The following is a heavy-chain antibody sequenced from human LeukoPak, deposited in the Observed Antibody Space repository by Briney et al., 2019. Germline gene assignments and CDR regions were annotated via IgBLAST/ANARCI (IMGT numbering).Heavy chain of an antibody. CDR2: INPSGGST. V-gene: IGHV1-46*01. CDR1: GYTFTSNY. J-gene: IGHJ4*02. CDR3: ARAQAQAYGSGSYYIPVISGSDY. D-gene: IGHD3-10*01. Sequence: ASVKVSCTAFGYTFTSNYMHWVRQAPGQGPEWMGVINPSGGSTSYAQKFQGRVTMTRDTSTSTVYMELSSLRSEDTAVYYCARAQAQAYGSGSYYIPVISGSDYWGQGTLVTVSS.